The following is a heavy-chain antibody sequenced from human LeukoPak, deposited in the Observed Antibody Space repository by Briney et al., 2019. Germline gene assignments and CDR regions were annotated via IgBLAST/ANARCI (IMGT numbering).Heavy chain of an antibody. V-gene: IGHV3-7*01. J-gene: IGHJ4*02. CDR3: ARDRREMATITSYYFDY. CDR1: GFTFSSYS. D-gene: IGHD5-24*01. CDR2: IKQDGSEK. Sequence: PGGSLRLSCAASGFTFSSYSMSWVRQAPGKGLEWVANIKQDGSEKYYVDSVKGRFTISRDNAKNSLYLQMNSLRAEDTAVYYCARDRREMATITSYYFDYWGQGTLVTVSS.